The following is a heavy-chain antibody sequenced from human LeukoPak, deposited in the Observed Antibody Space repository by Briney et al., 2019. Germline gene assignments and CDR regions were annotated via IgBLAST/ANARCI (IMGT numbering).Heavy chain of an antibody. CDR3: ARYPSGYYSGSDY. J-gene: IGHJ4*02. D-gene: IGHD3-22*01. CDR1: GGSISSYY. CDR2: IYYSGST. V-gene: IGHV4-59*08. Sequence: SETLSLTCTVSGGSISSYYWSWIRQPPGKGLEWIGYIYYSGSTNYNPSLKSRVTISVDTSKNQFSLKLSSVTAADTAVYYCARYPSGYYSGSDYWGQGTLVIVSS.